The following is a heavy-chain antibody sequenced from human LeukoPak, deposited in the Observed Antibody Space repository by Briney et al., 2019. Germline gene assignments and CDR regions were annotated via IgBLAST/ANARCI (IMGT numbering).Heavy chain of an antibody. Sequence: GGSLRLSCAASGLTFNRNAISWVRQAPGKGLEWVSTIGGSGDKTFYADSVKGRFTNSRDNSKNMVHLQMNSLTGEDTALYYCVRRGDASSGWGDHDFWGQGALVTVSS. V-gene: IGHV3-23*01. D-gene: IGHD6-19*01. J-gene: IGHJ4*02. CDR1: GLTFNRNA. CDR3: VRRGDASSGWGDHDF. CDR2: IGGSGDKT.